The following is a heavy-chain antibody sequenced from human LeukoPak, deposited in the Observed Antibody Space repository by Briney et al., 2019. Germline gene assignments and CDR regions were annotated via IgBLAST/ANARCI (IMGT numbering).Heavy chain of an antibody. D-gene: IGHD1-14*01. CDR1: GFSFRLYG. Sequence: GRSLRLSCAASGFSFRLYGMHWVRQAPGKGLEWVALMLYDGSGIYYADSVKGRFSISRDSSNSMFYLQMSSLRAEDSAVYYCARDLASGNHPDGFDVWAQGTLVTVSS. V-gene: IGHV3-33*05. CDR3: ARDLASGNHPDGFDV. J-gene: IGHJ3*01. CDR2: MLYDGSGI.